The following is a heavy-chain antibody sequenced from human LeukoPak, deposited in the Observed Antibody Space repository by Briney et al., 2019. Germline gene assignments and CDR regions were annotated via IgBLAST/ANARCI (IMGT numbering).Heavy chain of an antibody. CDR3: TRYNNDHFDY. V-gene: IGHV3-33*01. CDR2: IAYDGSRA. Sequence: PGGSLRLSSAGSGFTLGGYGMHWFRQTPGKGLEWVAVIAYDGSRAFYADSVKGRFTISRDNSKNTMSVQMDDLRAEDTAVYYCTRYNNDHFDYWGQGTLVTVSS. J-gene: IGHJ4*02. CDR1: GFTLGGYG. D-gene: IGHD1-14*01.